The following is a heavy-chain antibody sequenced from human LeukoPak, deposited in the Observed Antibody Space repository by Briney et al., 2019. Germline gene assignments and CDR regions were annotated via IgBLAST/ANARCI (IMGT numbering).Heavy chain of an antibody. V-gene: IGHV3-21*01. J-gene: IGHJ3*01. Sequence: GGSLRLSCAASGFTFSSYSMNWVRQAPGKGLEWVSSISSSSSYIYYADSVKGRFTISRDNAKNSLYLQMNSLRAEDTAVYYCARRRHNFDFYDVWGQGTRVTVSS. CDR1: GFTFSSYS. CDR2: ISSSSSYI. D-gene: IGHD3/OR15-3a*01. CDR3: ARRRHNFDFYDV.